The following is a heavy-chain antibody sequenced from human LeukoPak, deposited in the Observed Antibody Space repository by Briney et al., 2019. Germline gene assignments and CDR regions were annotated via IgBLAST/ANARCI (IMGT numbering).Heavy chain of an antibody. D-gene: IGHD5/OR15-5a*01. J-gene: IGHJ6*02. V-gene: IGHV3-33*01. CDR2: IWYDGSNK. Sequence: GGSLRLSCVASGFTFSNYGMHWVRQAPGKGLEWVAVIWYDGSNKYYADSVKGRFTISRDNSKNTLYLQMNSLRAEDTAVYYCAREVSPTYYYGMDVWGQGTTVTVSS. CDR1: GFTFSNYG. CDR3: AREVSPTYYYGMDV.